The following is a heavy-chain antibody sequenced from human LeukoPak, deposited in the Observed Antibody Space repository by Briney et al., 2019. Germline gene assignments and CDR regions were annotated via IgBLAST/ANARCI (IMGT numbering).Heavy chain of an antibody. CDR3: AKGGHRFGNFDY. Sequence: GRSLRLSCAASGFTFDDYAMHWVRQASGKGLEWVSGISWNSGSIGYADSVKGRFTISRDNAKNSLYLQMNSLRAEDTALYYCAKGGHRFGNFDYWGQGTLVTVSS. V-gene: IGHV3-9*01. CDR1: GFTFDDYA. D-gene: IGHD3-10*01. J-gene: IGHJ4*02. CDR2: ISWNSGSI.